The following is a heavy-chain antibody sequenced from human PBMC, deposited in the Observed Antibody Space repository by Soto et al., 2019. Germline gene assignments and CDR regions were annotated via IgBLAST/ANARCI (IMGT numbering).Heavy chain of an antibody. CDR3: AKESLDYFDSGRFYAPAFDH. D-gene: IGHD3-10*01. CDR2: ISFDGRDI. V-gene: IGHV3-30*18. Sequence: QVHLVESGGGVVHPGTSLRLSCVTSGFTFSSFAMDWVRQAPGKGLEWVAAISFDGRDISYRESVKGRFTISRDKFKNTVYLQMNRLRPEDTAVYYCAKESLDYFDSGRFYAPAFDHWGQGTLVTVSS. CDR1: GFTFSSFA. J-gene: IGHJ4*02.